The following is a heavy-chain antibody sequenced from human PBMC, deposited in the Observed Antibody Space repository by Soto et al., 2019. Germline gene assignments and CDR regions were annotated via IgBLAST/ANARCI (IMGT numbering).Heavy chain of an antibody. D-gene: IGHD6-19*01. CDR3: ARDPINSRGWSPEAYYYGMDV. J-gene: IGHJ6*02. CDR2: IIPILGTA. CDR1: GGTFSSYA. Sequence: SVKVSCKASGGTFSSYAISWVRQAPGQGXEWMGGIIPILGTANYAQKFQGRVTITADESTSTAYMELSSLRSEDTAVYYCARDPINSRGWSPEAYYYGMDVWGQGTTVTVS. V-gene: IGHV1-69*13.